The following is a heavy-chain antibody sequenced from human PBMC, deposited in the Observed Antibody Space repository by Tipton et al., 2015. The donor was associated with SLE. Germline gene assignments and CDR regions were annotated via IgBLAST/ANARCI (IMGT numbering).Heavy chain of an antibody. CDR3: ARDLGTGDRAFDI. CDR2: ISSSSSYI. Sequence: SLRLSCAASGFTFSSYSMNWVRQAPGKGLEWVPSISSSSSYIYYADSVKGRFTISRDNAKNSLYLQMNSLRAEDTAVYYCARDLGTGDRAFDIWGQGTMVTVSS. CDR1: GFTFSSYS. D-gene: IGHD7-27*01. J-gene: IGHJ3*02. V-gene: IGHV3-21*03.